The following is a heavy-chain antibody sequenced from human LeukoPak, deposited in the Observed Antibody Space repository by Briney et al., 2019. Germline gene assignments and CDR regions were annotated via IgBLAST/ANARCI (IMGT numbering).Heavy chain of an antibody. CDR2: IKPNSGVT. CDR3: TRDSWSETGAGPGFDP. Sequence: ASVKVSCKASGYTFTGYYIHWVRQAPGQGLEWMGWIKPNSGVTNYAQRFQARVTMTSDMSISTAYMELNSLTSDDTAVYYCTRDSWSETGAGPGFDPWGQGTLVIVSS. V-gene: IGHV1-2*02. CDR1: GYTFTGYY. J-gene: IGHJ5*02. D-gene: IGHD6-13*01.